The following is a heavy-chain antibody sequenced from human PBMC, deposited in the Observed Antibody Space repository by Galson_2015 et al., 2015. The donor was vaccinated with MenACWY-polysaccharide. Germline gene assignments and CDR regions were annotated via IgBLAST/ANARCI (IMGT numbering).Heavy chain of an antibody. CDR2: IKQSGSEK. V-gene: IGHV3-7*01. Sequence: SLRLSCAASGFPFSDSWMTWIRQAPGKGLEWVATIKQSGSEKYYVDSVEGRFTVSRDNAKNSLYLQMNSLRAEDTAVYYCARARSWSGYFAFDFWGKGTMVTASS. CDR1: GFPFSDSW. CDR3: ARARSWSGYFAFDF. D-gene: IGHD3-3*01. J-gene: IGHJ3*01.